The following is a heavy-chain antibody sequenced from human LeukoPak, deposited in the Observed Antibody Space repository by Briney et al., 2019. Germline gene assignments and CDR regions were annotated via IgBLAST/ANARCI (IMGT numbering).Heavy chain of an antibody. CDR1: GSSISRSNW. V-gene: IGHV4-4*02. J-gene: IGHJ6*04. Sequence: WETLSLTCDVSGSSISRSNWWSWVRQPPGKGVELIGYIYYSRNTNYNHSLKSRVTISVDTSKNQFSLKLSSVTAADTDVYYCAREAHSMKYYYRSGSLAGILDVWGKGTTVTVSS. CDR2: IYYSRNT. CDR3: AREAHSMKYYYRSGSLAGILDV. D-gene: IGHD3-10*01.